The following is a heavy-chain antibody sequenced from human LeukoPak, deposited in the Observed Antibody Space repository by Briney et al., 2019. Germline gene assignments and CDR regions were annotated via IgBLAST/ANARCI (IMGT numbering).Heavy chain of an antibody. CDR3: ARALEFWSGYCKTDAFDI. D-gene: IGHD3-3*01. CDR1: GYTFTGYY. Sequence: ASVKVSCKASGYTFTGYYMHWVRQAPGQGLEWMGWINPNSGGTNYAQKFQGRVTMTRDTSISTAYMELSRLRSDDTAVYYCARALEFWSGYCKTDAFDIWGQGTMVTVSS. V-gene: IGHV1-2*02. J-gene: IGHJ3*02. CDR2: INPNSGGT.